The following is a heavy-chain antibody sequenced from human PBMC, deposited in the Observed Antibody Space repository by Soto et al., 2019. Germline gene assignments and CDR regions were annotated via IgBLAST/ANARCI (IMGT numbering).Heavy chain of an antibody. J-gene: IGHJ6*04. CDR1: GYTFTSSG. D-gene: IGHD3-3*01. CDR2: ISAYNGNT. CDR3: ARGLTPPLGFLEWKYARGGMDV. V-gene: IGHV1-18*01. Sequence: AAAKVSCKAYGYTFTSSGISLVRQALGQGVPWMGWISAYNGNTNYAQKIQGRVTMTTDTSPSTAYMELRSLRSDDTAVYYCARGLTPPLGFLEWKYARGGMDVWAKGTTVAVSS.